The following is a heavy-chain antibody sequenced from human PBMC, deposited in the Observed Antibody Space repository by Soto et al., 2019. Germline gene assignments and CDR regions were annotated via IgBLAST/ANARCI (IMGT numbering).Heavy chain of an antibody. D-gene: IGHD5-18*01. J-gene: IGHJ6*02. Sequence: SETLSLTCTVSGGSISSYYLSWIRQPPGKGLEWIGYIYYSGSTNYNPSLKSRVTISVDTSENQFSLKLSSVTAADTAVYYCARGRGLWTRGYYYYYGMDVWGQGTTVTVSS. CDR3: ARGRGLWTRGYYYYYGMDV. CDR1: GGSISSYY. V-gene: IGHV4-59*01. CDR2: IYYSGST.